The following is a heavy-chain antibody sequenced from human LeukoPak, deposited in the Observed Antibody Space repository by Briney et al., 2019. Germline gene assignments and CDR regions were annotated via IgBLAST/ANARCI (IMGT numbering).Heavy chain of an antibody. Sequence: GGSLRLSCAASGFTFSDYWMTWVRQAPGKGLEWVANIKQDGSEKDYVDSVKGRFTISRDNAKNSLYLQMDSMRVEDTAVYYCARKGGYSSGYYYWGQGTLVTVSS. J-gene: IGHJ4*02. D-gene: IGHD3-22*01. CDR2: IKQDGSEK. CDR3: ARKGGYSSGYYY. CDR1: GFTFSDYW. V-gene: IGHV3-7*01.